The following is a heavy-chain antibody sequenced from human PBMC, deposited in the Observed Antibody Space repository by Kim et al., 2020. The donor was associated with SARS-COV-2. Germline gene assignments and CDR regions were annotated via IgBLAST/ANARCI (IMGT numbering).Heavy chain of an antibody. J-gene: IGHJ4*02. Sequence: GGSLRLSCAASGFTFSSYSMNWVRQAPGKGLEWVSSISSSSSYIYYADSVKGRFTISRDNAKNSLYLQMNSLRAEDTAVYYCARDLLPDIVVVPAANFDYWGQRTLVTVSS. CDR1: GFTFSSYS. V-gene: IGHV3-21*01. CDR3: ARDLLPDIVVVPAANFDY. D-gene: IGHD2-2*01. CDR2: ISSSSSYI.